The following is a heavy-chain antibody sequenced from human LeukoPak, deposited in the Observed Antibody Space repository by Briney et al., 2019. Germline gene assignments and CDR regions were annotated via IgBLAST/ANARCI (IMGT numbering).Heavy chain of an antibody. CDR3: SRQVLSVHDY. CDR2: IRSKANNYAT. Sequence: GGSLRLSCAASGFTFSDAHMHWVRQASGKGLEWVGHIRSKANNYATAYGASVTGRFTISRDDSKNTAYLQMDSLKTEDTAVYYCSRQVLSVHDYWGQGILVTVSS. J-gene: IGHJ4*02. V-gene: IGHV3-73*01. D-gene: IGHD4/OR15-4a*01. CDR1: GFTFSDAH.